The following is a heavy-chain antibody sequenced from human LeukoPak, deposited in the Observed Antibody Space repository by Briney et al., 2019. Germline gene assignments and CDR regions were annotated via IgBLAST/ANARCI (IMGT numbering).Heavy chain of an antibody. Sequence: SETLSLTCSVSGDSISFHFWSWIRQPPGKGLEWIGHTYYGGSTDYNPSLASRVTVSADTSKNQFSLKLSSVTAADTAVYYCATLGRAAGNAFDIWSQGTVVIVSS. CDR1: GDSISFHF. D-gene: IGHD1-26*01. J-gene: IGHJ3*02. CDR3: ATLGRAAGNAFDI. CDR2: TYYGGST. V-gene: IGHV4-59*11.